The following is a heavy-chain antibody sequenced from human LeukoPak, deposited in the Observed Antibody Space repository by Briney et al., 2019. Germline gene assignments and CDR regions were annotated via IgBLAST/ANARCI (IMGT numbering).Heavy chain of an antibody. Sequence: PGGSLRLSCAASGFTFSSYSMNWVRQAPGKGLEWVSYISSSSSTIYYADSVKGRFTISRDNAKNSLYLQMNSLRAEDTAVYYCAREEDYDSSGYHYWGQGTLVTVSS. CDR1: GFTFSSYS. V-gene: IGHV3-48*04. D-gene: IGHD3-22*01. CDR2: ISSSSSTI. J-gene: IGHJ4*02. CDR3: AREEDYDSSGYHY.